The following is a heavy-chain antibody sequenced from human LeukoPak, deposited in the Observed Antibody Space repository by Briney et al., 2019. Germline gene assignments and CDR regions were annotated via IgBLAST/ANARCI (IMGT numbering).Heavy chain of an antibody. J-gene: IGHJ3*02. CDR2: MNPNSGNT. Sequence: ASVKVSCKASGYTFTSYYMHWVRQAPGQGLEWMGWMNPNSGNTGYAQKFQGRVTIIRNTSISTAYMELSSLRSEDTAVYYCARLSVPAATWGAFDIWGQGTMVTVSS. V-gene: IGHV1-8*03. D-gene: IGHD2-2*01. CDR1: GYTFTSYY. CDR3: ARLSVPAATWGAFDI.